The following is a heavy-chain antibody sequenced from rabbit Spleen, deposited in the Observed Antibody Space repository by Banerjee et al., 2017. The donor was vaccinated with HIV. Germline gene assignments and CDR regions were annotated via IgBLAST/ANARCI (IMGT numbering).Heavy chain of an antibody. J-gene: IGHJ4*01. CDR2: IYNADGST. CDR1: GFDFSSNA. V-gene: IGHV1S47*01. Sequence: QEQLVESGGGLVQPEGSLTLTCKASGFDFSSNAMCWVRQAPGKGPEWIAYIYNADGSTYYASWAKGRFTISKTSSTTVTLQMTGLTAADTATYFCARGRWSNGDGFNLWGQGTLVTVS. CDR3: ARGRWSNGDGFNL. D-gene: IGHD2-1*01.